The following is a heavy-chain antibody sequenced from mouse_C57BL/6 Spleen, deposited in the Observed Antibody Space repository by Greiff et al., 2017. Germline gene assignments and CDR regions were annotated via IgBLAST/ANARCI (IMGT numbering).Heavy chain of an antibody. CDR2: ISDGGSYT. CDR1: GFTFSSYA. J-gene: IGHJ3*01. V-gene: IGHV5-4*01. Sequence: EVQGVESGGGLVKPGGSLTLSCAASGFTFSSYAMSWVRQTPEKRLEWVATISDGGSYTYYPDNVKGRFTISRDNAKNNLYLQMSHLKSEDTAMYYCARAGFAYWGQETLVTVSA. CDR3: ARAGFAY.